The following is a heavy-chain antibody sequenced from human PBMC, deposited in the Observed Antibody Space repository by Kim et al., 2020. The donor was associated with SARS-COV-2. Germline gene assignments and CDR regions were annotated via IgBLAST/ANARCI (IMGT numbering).Heavy chain of an antibody. J-gene: IGHJ4*01. D-gene: IGHD1-20*01. V-gene: IGHV3-72*01. CDR1: GFTFSDHY. Sequence: GGSLRLSCAASGFTFSDHYMDWVRQAPGKGLQWVGRIRNKANSYTTQYAASVKGRFTISRDDSKNSLYLQMTSLKTEDTAVYYCARVTGVSENYSFDYLG. CDR2: IRNKANSYTT. CDR3: ARVTGVSENYSFDY.